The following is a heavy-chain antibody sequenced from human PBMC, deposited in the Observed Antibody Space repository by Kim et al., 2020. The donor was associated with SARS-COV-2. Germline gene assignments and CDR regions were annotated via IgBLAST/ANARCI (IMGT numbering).Heavy chain of an antibody. Sequence: SETLSLTCTVSGGSISSYYWSWIRQPPGKGLEWIGYIFYSGSTNYNPSLKSRVTISVHTSKNQFSLKLSSVTAADTAVYFCARGTRAYDNSGYQGYWGQGILVTVSS. CDR3: ARGTRAYDNSGYQGY. CDR2: IFYSGST. D-gene: IGHD3-22*01. V-gene: IGHV4-59*01. CDR1: GGSISSYY. J-gene: IGHJ4*02.